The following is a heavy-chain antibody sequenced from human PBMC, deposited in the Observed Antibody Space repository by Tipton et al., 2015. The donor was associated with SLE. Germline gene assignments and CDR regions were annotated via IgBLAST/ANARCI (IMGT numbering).Heavy chain of an antibody. J-gene: IGHJ3*02. Sequence: TLSLTCTVSGGSISSGGYYWTWIRQLPGKGLEWIGYIYYSGNTYYNPSLGSRLTISVDTSKDQLSLRLTSVTAADTAVYYCARTLDALYIWGQGTMVTVSS. V-gene: IGHV4-31*03. CDR1: GGSISSGGYY. CDR2: IYYSGNT. CDR3: ARTLDALYI.